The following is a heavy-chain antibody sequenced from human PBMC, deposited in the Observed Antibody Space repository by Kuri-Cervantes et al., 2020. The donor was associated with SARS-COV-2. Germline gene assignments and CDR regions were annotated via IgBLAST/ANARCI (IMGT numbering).Heavy chain of an antibody. D-gene: IGHD3-22*01. Sequence: GSLRLSCAVYGGSISSSSYYWGWIRQPPGKGLEWIGSIYYSGSTYYNPSLKSRVTISVDTSKNQFSLKLSSVTAADTAVYYCARGRPFITMIVVVKDLFDYWGRGTLVTVSS. CDR1: GGSISSSSYY. V-gene: IGHV4-39*07. J-gene: IGHJ4*02. CDR2: IYYSGST. CDR3: ARGRPFITMIVVVKDLFDY.